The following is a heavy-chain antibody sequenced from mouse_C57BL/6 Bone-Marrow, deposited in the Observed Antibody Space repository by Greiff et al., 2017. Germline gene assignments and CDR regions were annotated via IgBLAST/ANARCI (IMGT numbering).Heavy chain of an antibody. J-gene: IGHJ4*01. CDR3: ARDDYVRAMDY. V-gene: IGHV3-6*01. CDR2: ISYDGSN. CDR1: GYSITSGYY. D-gene: IGHD2-13*01. Sequence: VQLKESGPGLVKPSQSLSLTCSVTGYSITSGYYWNWIRQFPGNKLEWMGYISYDGSNNYNPSLKNRISITRDTSKNQFFLKLNSVTTEDTATYYCARDDYVRAMDYWGQGTSVTVSS.